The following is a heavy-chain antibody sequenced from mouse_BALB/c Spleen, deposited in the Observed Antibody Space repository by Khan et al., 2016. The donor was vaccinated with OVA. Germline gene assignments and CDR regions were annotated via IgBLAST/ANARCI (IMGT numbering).Heavy chain of an antibody. Sequence: QVQLQQSGAELVKPGASVKLSCKASGFTFTNYYMYWVKQRPGQGLEWIGEFNPSNGDTNFNEKFKSNATLTVDRSSSTAYMQLNSLTSEDSAVYYCTRSGYGSFAYWGQGTLVTVSA. CDR2: FNPSNGDT. D-gene: IGHD2-1*01. CDR1: GFTFTNYY. J-gene: IGHJ3*01. V-gene: IGHV1S81*02. CDR3: TRSGYGSFAY.